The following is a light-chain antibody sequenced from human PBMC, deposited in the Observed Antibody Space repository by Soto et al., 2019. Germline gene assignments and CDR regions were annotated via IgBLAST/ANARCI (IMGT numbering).Light chain of an antibody. CDR3: QQANSFPLT. J-gene: IGKJ4*01. V-gene: IGKV3-15*01. Sequence: EIVMTQSPATLSVSPGERATLSCRASQSVSSNLAWYQQKPGQAPRLLIYGASTRATGIPARFSGSGSGTEFTLTISSLQSEDFATYYCQQANSFPLTFGGGTKVDI. CDR2: GAS. CDR1: QSVSSN.